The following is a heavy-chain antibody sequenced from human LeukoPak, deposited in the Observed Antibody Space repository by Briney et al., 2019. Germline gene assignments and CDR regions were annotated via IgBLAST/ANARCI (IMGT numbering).Heavy chain of an antibody. CDR3: ARDVAWFGELRSYYGMDI. J-gene: IGHJ6*02. D-gene: IGHD3-10*01. V-gene: IGHV3-66*01. CDR2: IYSGGGT. Sequence: PGGSLRLSCAASGFTFSSNYMSWVRQAPGKGLEWVSVIYSGGGTYYADSVKGRFTISRDNSKNTLYLQMNSLRAEDTAVYYCARDVAWFGELRSYYGMDIWGQGTTVTVSS. CDR1: GFTFSSNY.